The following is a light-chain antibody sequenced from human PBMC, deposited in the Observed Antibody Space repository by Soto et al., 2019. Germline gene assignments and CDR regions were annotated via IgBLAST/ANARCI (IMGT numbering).Light chain of an antibody. CDR3: QQYGSSGT. CDR1: QSVSSY. CDR2: DAS. J-gene: IGKJ1*01. Sequence: EIVMTQSPSTLSVSPGERATLSFRASQSVSSYLAWYQQKPGQAPRLLIYDASNRATGIPARFSASGSGTDFTLTISRLEPEDFAVYYCQQYGSSGTFGQGTKVDIK. V-gene: IGKV3-20*01.